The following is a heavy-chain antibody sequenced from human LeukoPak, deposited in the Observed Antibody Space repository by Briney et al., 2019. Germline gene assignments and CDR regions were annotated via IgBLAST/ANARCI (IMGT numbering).Heavy chain of an antibody. CDR3: ARGLRLRLYYFDY. V-gene: IGHV3-23*01. D-gene: IGHD5-12*01. J-gene: IGHJ4*02. CDR1: GFTFSSYG. CDR2: ISGSGGST. Sequence: PGGSLRLSCAASGFTFSSYGLSWVRQAPGKGLEWVSAISGSGGSTYYADSVKGRFTISRDNSKNTLYLQMNSLRAEDTAVYYCARGLRLRLYYFDYWGQGTLVTVSS.